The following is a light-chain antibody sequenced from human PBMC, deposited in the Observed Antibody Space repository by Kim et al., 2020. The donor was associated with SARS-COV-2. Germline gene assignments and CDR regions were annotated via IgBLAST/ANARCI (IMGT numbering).Light chain of an antibody. Sequence: TLSLSPGERATLSCRASQTVRTSLAWYQQKPGQAPRLLIYDTSNRATGIPAKFSGSGSGTDFTLTISSLEPADSAVYYCQQRANWLFGQGTKLEI. CDR3: QQRANWL. CDR1: QTVRTS. CDR2: DTS. V-gene: IGKV3-11*01. J-gene: IGKJ2*01.